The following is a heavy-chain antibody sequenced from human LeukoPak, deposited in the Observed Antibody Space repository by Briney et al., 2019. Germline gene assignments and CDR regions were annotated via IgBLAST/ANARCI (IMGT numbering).Heavy chain of an antibody. V-gene: IGHV1-69*05. CDR1: GGTFSSYA. CDR2: IIPIFGTA. J-gene: IGHJ4*02. D-gene: IGHD3-3*01. Sequence: ASVKVSCKASGGTFSSYAISWVRQAPGQGLEWMGGIIPIFGTANYAQKFQGRVTITTDESTSTAYMELSSLRSEDTAVYYCFGSADFWSGYSFDYWGQGTPVTVSS. CDR3: FGSADFWSGYSFDY.